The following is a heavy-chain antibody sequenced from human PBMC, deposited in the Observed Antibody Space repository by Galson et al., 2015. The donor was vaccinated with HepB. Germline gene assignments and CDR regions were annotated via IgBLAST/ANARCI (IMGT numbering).Heavy chain of an antibody. J-gene: IGHJ5*02. CDR3: AKLRLIAAAGTIRHRWFDP. CDR1: GFTFSSYG. V-gene: IGHV3-30*18. Sequence: SLRLSCAASGFTFSSYGMHWVRQAPGKGLEWVAVISYDGSNKYYADSVKGRFTISRDNSKNTLYLQMNSLRAEDTAVYYCAKLRLIAAAGTIRHRWFDPWGQGTLVTVSS. D-gene: IGHD6-13*01. CDR2: ISYDGSNK.